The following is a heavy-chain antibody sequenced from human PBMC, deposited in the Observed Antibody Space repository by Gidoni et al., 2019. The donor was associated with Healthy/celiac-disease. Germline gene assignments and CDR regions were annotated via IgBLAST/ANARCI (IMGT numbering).Heavy chain of an antibody. J-gene: IGHJ3*02. D-gene: IGHD3-3*01. V-gene: IGHV1-69*01. Sequence: QVQLVQSGAEVKKPGSSVKVSCKASGGTFSSYAISWVRQAPGQGLEWMGGIIPIFGTANYAQKFQGRVTITADESTSTAYMELSSLRSEDTAVYYCAREGYDFWSGYYNAFDIWGQGTMVTVSS. CDR3: AREGYDFWSGYYNAFDI. CDR2: IIPIFGTA. CDR1: GGTFSSYA.